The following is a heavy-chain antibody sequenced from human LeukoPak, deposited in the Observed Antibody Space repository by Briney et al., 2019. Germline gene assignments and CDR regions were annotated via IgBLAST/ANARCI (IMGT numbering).Heavy chain of an antibody. V-gene: IGHV4-34*01. CDR3: ARRTLGSFAGRYYYYYYMDV. D-gene: IGHD1-26*01. CDR2: INHSGST. J-gene: IGHJ6*03. CDR1: GGSFSGYY. Sequence: SETLSLTCAVYGGSFSGYYWSWIRQPPGKGLEWIGEINHSGSTNYNPSLKSRVTMSVDTSKNQFSLKLTSVTAADTAEYYCARRTLGSFAGRYYYYYYMDVWGKGTTVTVS.